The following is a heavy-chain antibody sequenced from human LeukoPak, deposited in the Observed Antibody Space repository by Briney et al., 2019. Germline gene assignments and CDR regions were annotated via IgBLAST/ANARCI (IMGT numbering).Heavy chain of an antibody. D-gene: IGHD4-23*01. Sequence: PSQTLSLTCTVSGGSISSGDYYWSWIRQPPGKGLEWIGYIYYGGSTYYNPSLKSRVTISVDTSKNQFSLKLSSVTAADTAVYYCARERPVVTFDYWGQGTLVTVSS. V-gene: IGHV4-30-4*01. CDR2: IYYGGST. J-gene: IGHJ4*02. CDR3: ARERPVVTFDY. CDR1: GGSISSGDYY.